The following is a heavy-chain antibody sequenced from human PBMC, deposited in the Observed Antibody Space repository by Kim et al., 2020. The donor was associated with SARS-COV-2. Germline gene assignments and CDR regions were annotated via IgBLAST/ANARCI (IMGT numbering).Heavy chain of an antibody. J-gene: IGHJ3*02. Sequence: ASVKVSCKASGYTFTGYYMHWVRQAPGQGLEWMGRINPNSGGTNYAQKFQGRVTMTRDTSISTAYMELSRLRSDDTAVYYCARLAYCGGDCLYDAFDIWGQGTMVTVSS. CDR2: INPNSGGT. CDR1: GYTFTGYY. V-gene: IGHV1-2*06. D-gene: IGHD2-21*02. CDR3: ARLAYCGGDCLYDAFDI.